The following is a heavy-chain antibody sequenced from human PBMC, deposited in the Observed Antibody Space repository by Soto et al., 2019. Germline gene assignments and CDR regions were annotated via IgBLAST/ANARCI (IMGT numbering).Heavy chain of an antibody. CDR2: IHSSGST. D-gene: IGHD2-2*01. J-gene: IGHJ6*03. Sequence: QLQMEESGPGLVKPSETLSLSCTVSGVSISKSSYYWGWIRQPPGRGLEWIGSIHSSGSTSYNPCVENRVSMSVDTSKNQFSLRLNCVTAADAAVYYCARLVIVPAAMSDYYMDVWGKGAKVTVSS. V-gene: IGHV4-39*01. CDR1: GVSISKSSYY. CDR3: ARLVIVPAAMSDYYMDV.